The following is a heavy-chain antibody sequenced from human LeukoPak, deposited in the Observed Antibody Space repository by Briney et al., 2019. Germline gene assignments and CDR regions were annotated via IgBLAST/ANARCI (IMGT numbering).Heavy chain of an antibody. CDR1: GDSVSSNSAA. CDR3: ARVLWRGGYDRRIYYYYYYMDV. Sequence: SQTLSLTCAISGDSVSSNSAAWNWIRQSPSRGLEWLGRTYYRSKWYNDYAVSVKSRITINPDTSKNQFSLQLNSVTPEDTAVYYCARVLWRGGYDRRIYYYYYYMDVWGKGTTVTVSS. V-gene: IGHV6-1*01. D-gene: IGHD5-12*01. CDR2: TYYRSKWYN. J-gene: IGHJ6*03.